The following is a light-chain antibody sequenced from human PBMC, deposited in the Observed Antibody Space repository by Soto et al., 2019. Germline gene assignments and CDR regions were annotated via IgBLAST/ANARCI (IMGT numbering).Light chain of an antibody. Sequence: SVLTLTQNTLSSFPGDRVTLSCRASQYINTRLAWYQHRPGQAPRLLIYQTSIRAAGIPARFSASGTGTDFTLTIISLQPDDSATCYCQQYNSYRAFGQGTKVDIK. V-gene: IGKV3D-11*01. CDR2: QTS. J-gene: IGKJ1*01. CDR1: QYINTR. CDR3: QQYNSYRA.